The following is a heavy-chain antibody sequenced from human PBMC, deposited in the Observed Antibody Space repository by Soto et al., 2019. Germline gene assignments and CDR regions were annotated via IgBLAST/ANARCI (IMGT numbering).Heavy chain of an antibody. J-gene: IGHJ5*02. CDR1: GFTFSSYA. Sequence: GGSLRLSCAASGFTFSSYAMHWVRQAPGKGLEWVAVISSDGSNKYYADSVKGRFTIPRDNSKNTLYLQMTSLRAEDTAVYYCARDTQAYCDIGPGYGALGWLEPWGQGTLVTVSS. D-gene: IGHD3-9*01. CDR2: ISSDGSNK. CDR3: ARDTQAYCDIGPGYGALGWLEP. V-gene: IGHV3-30-3*01.